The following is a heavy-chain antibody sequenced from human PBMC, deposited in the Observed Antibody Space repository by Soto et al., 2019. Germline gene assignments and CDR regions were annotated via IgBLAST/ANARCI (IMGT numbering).Heavy chain of an antibody. D-gene: IGHD5-18*01. CDR3: ATESGSTYGYFDH. V-gene: IGHV4-30-4*01. CDR1: GGSVTSDEDY. Sequence: SETLSLTCTVSGGSVTSDEDYWTWIRQSPGKGLEWIGYISNSGSTGYNPSLKTRLSMSVDWSKNQFTLRLTSVTAADTAVYFCATESGSTYGYFDHWGQGTQVTVSS. CDR2: ISNSGST. J-gene: IGHJ4*02.